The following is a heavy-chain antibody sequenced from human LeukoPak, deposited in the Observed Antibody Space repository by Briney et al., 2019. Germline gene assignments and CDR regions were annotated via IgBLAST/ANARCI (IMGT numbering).Heavy chain of an antibody. Sequence: SETLSLTCTVSGGSISSGGYYWSWIRQHPGKGLEWIGYIYYSGSNYYNPSLKSRVTISVDTSKNQFSLKLSSVTAADTAVYYCARESVGNYILFDYWGQGTLVTVSS. CDR2: IYYSGSN. CDR3: ARESVGNYILFDY. V-gene: IGHV4-31*03. CDR1: GGSISSGGYY. D-gene: IGHD4-11*01. J-gene: IGHJ4*02.